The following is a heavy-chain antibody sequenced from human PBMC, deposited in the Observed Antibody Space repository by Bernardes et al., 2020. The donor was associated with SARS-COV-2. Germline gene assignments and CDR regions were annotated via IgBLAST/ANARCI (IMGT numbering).Heavy chain of an antibody. CDR1: GGSISSGGYY. V-gene: IGHV4-39*07. CDR2: IYYSGST. J-gene: IGHJ6*03. CDR3: ARLNTVAAPRVYYYYYMGV. D-gene: IGHD2-15*01. Sequence: SETLSLTCTVSGGSISSGGYYWGWIRQPPGKGLEWIGSIYYSGSTYYNPSLKSRVTISVDTSKNQFSLKLSSVTAADTAVYYCARLNTVAAPRVYYYYYMGVWGKGTTVTVSS.